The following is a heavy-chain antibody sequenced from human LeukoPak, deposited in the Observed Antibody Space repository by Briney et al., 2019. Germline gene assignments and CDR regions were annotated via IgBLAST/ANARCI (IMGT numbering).Heavy chain of an antibody. CDR3: ARGSMAYCGGDCYRDPDY. CDR2: INHSGST. V-gene: IGHV4-34*01. D-gene: IGHD2-21*02. Sequence: SETLSLTCAVYGGSFSGYYWSWIRQPPGKGLEWIGEINHSGSTNYNPSLKSRVTISVDTSKNQFSLKLSSVTAADTAVYYCARGSMAYCGGDCYRDPDYWGQGTLVTVSS. J-gene: IGHJ4*02. CDR1: GGSFSGYY.